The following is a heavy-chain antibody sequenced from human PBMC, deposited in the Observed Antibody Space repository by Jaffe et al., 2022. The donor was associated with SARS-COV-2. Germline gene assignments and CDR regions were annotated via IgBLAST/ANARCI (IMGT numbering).Heavy chain of an antibody. V-gene: IGHV1-58*01. J-gene: IGHJ6*03. CDR1: GFTFTSSA. CDR2: IVVGSGNT. Sequence: QMQLVQSGPEVKKPGTSVKVSCKASGFTFTSSAVQWVRQARGQRLEWIGWIVVGSGNTNYAQKFQERVTITRDMSTSTAYMELSSLRSEDTAVYYCAAAHGFRYENYYYMDVWGKGTTVTVSS. D-gene: IGHD1-1*01. CDR3: AAAHGFRYENYYYMDV.